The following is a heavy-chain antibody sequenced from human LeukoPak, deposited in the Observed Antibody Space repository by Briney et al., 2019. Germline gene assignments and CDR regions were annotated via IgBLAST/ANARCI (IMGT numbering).Heavy chain of an antibody. Sequence: GASVKVSCKASGYTFTGYGISWVRQAPGQGLEWMGWISAYNSNTNYAQKLQGRVTMTTDTSTSTAYMELRSLRSDDTAVYYCARGRFYDSSGYYSFDYWGQGTLVTVSS. V-gene: IGHV1-18*01. J-gene: IGHJ4*02. D-gene: IGHD3-22*01. CDR2: ISAYNSNT. CDR1: GYTFTGYG. CDR3: ARGRFYDSSGYYSFDY.